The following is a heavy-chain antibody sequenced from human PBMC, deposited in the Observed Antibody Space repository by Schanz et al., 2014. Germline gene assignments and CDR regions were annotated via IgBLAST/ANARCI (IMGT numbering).Heavy chain of an antibody. Sequence: QVQLVQSGAEVKKPGASVRVSCKVSGYAFTTYGISWVRQAPGQGPEFMGWISTFRNEDTNYAQKLQGRVTMTTDTSTGTAYMELRSLRSDDTAVYYCARDRRRYCSTASCLHDNWFDPWGQGTLVIVSS. CDR1: GYAFTTYG. J-gene: IGHJ5*02. D-gene: IGHD2-2*01. CDR2: ISTFRNEDT. V-gene: IGHV1-18*01. CDR3: ARDRRRYCSTASCLHDNWFDP.